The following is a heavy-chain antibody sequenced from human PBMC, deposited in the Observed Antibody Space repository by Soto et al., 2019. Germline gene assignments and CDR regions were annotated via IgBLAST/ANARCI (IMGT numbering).Heavy chain of an antibody. CDR3: AGDSSGRYYFDY. D-gene: IGHD3-22*01. CDR2: INPSGGST. Sequence: GASVKVSCKASGYTFTSYYMHWVRQAPGQGLEWMGIINPSGGSTSYAQKFQGRVTMTRDTSTSTVYMELSSLRSEDTAVYYCAGDSSGRYYFDYWAQGTLVTVSS. V-gene: IGHV1-46*01. J-gene: IGHJ4*02. CDR1: GYTFTSYY.